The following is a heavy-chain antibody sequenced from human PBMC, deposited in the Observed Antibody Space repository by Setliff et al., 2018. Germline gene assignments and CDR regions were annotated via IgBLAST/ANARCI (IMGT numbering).Heavy chain of an antibody. CDR3: ARSPEGAARLRYFDL. D-gene: IGHD6-6*01. J-gene: IGHJ2*01. Sequence: GASVKVSCKAYGYTFTRNYITWVRQAPGRGLEWMGWIIGYNGHTEDAQKFQHKFTMTTDTSTSTAYMELSSLRSEDTAVYYCARSPEGAARLRYFDLWGRGTLVTVSS. CDR1: GYTFTRNY. V-gene: IGHV1-18*01. CDR2: IIGYNGHT.